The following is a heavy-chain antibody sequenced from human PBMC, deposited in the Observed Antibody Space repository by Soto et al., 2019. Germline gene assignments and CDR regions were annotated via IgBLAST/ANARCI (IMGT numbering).Heavy chain of an antibody. V-gene: IGHV4-34*01. CDR3: ARGRPPPRYCSSTNCYDGPPFAP. D-gene: IGHD2-2*01. CDR1: GGDLSGYY. CDR2: INQTGST. Sequence: PSETLSLTCAVYGGDLSGYYWSWIRQPPGKGLQWIGEINQTGSTNYNPSLKSRVAISINTSKKQFSVKGNSLTAADTAVYYCARGRPPPRYCSSTNCYDGPPFAPWGQGSLVTVSS. J-gene: IGHJ5*02.